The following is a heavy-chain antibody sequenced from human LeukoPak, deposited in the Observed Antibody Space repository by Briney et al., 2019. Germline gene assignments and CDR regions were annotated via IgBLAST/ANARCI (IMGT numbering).Heavy chain of an antibody. CDR1: GYTFTSYY. V-gene: IGHV1-46*01. CDR2: INPSGGST. Sequence: APVKVSCKASGYTFTSYYMHWVRQAPGQGLEWMGIINPSGGSTNYAQKFQGRVTMTRNTSTSTLYMELSSLRSEDTAVYYCARVAIGSGWYYFDYWGQGTLVTVSS. J-gene: IGHJ4*02. CDR3: ARVAIGSGWYYFDY. D-gene: IGHD6-19*01.